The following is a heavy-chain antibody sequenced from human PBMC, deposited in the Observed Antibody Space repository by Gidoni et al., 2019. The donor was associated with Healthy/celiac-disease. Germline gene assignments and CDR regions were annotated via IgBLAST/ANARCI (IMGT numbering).Heavy chain of an antibody. CDR3: ARAGTENYYFDY. J-gene: IGHJ4*02. V-gene: IGHV1-69*01. Sequence: QVQLVQSGAEVKKPGSSVKVSCKASGGTFSSDAISWVRQAPGQGLEWRGGIIPIFGTANYAQKFQGRVTITADESTSTAYMELSSLRSEDTAVYYCARAGTENYYFDYWGQGTLVTVSS. CDR2: IIPIFGTA. D-gene: IGHD3-10*01. CDR1: GGTFSSDA.